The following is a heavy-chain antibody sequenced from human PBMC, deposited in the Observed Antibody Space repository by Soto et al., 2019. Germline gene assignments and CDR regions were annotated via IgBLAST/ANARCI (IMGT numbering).Heavy chain of an antibody. V-gene: IGHV4-30-2*01. CDR3: TRRSESPLSLLSPHT. J-gene: IGHJ4*02. D-gene: IGHD2-15*01. Sequence: PSETLSLTCAVSGASMTTGGFSWTWVRQPPGGGLEWIGHVYHRASTQYNPSLKGRVSISVDTSRSLFSLRLTSLTAADTAVYFCTRRSESPLSLLSPHTWGQGTRVTVSS. CDR2: VYHRAST. CDR1: GASMTTGGFS.